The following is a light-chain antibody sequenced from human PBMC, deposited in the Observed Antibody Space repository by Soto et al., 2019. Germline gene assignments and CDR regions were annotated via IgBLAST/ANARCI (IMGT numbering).Light chain of an antibody. V-gene: IGKV1-6*02. J-gene: IGKJ4*01. CDR1: QGIGND. CDR3: LQDHNYPLT. CDR2: AAT. Sequence: AIQMAQSPSSLSASVGDRVTITCRASQGIGNDVGWYQQKPGKAPKLLLYAATTLHSGVPSRFSGTRSATDFTLTISSLQPEDFATYYCLQDHNYPLTFGGGTKVEIK.